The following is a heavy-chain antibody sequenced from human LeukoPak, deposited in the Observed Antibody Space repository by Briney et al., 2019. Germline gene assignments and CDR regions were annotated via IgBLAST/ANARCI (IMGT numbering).Heavy chain of an antibody. CDR1: GFTFSTYS. CDR3: ARELRYFDWLLYYYYGMDV. V-gene: IGHV3-7*04. CDR2: IKQDGSEK. J-gene: IGHJ6*02. Sequence: PGGSLRLSCAASGFTFSTYSMNWVRQAPGKGLEWVANIKQDGSEKYYVDSVKGRFTISRDNAKNSLYLQMNSLRAEDTAVYYCARELRYFDWLLYYYYGMDVWGQGTKVTVSS. D-gene: IGHD3-9*01.